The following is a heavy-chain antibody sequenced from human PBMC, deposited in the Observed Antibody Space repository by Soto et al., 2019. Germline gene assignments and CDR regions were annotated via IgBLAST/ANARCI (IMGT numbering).Heavy chain of an antibody. CDR3: ARLTRGVYDLDGLWEKFDD. Sequence: QITVKESGLTLVKPTETLTLTCTFSGFSLSSIGMGVGWIRQPPGKALEWLTLIYWDDDKRYSPSLSSRLTITKDPSKNQVDLTMTNMDPVDTATYYCARLTRGVYDLDGLWEKFDDWGRGALVTVS. D-gene: IGHD5-12*01. CDR1: GFSLSSIGMG. J-gene: IGHJ4*02. CDR2: IYWDDDK. V-gene: IGHV2-5*02.